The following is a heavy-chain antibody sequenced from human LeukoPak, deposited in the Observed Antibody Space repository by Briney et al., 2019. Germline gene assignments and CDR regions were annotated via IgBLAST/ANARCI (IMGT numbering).Heavy chain of an antibody. D-gene: IGHD2-2*01. Sequence: GGSLRLSCAASGFTFSSYAMSWVRQAPGKGLEWVSAISGSGGSTYYADSVKGRFTISRDNSKNTLYLQMNSLRAEVTAVYYCAKAYCSSTSCSGWVDYWGQGTLVTVSS. CDR2: ISGSGGST. CDR3: AKAYCSSTSCSGWVDY. CDR1: GFTFSSYA. V-gene: IGHV3-23*01. J-gene: IGHJ4*02.